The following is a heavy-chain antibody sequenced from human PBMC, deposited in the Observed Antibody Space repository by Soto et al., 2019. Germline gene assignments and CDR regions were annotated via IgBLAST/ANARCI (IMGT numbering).Heavy chain of an antibody. CDR1: GGSISSSSYY. CDR2: IYYSGST. CDR3: ASSGPRILHHLMDV. D-gene: IGHD2-15*01. V-gene: IGHV4-39*01. Sequence: QLQLQESGPGLVKPSETLSLTCTVSGGSISSSSYYWGWIRQPPGKGLEWIGSIYYSGSTYYNPSLKSRVTISVDTSKNQFSLKLSSVTAADTAVYYCASSGPRILHHLMDVWGKGTTVTVSS. J-gene: IGHJ6*03.